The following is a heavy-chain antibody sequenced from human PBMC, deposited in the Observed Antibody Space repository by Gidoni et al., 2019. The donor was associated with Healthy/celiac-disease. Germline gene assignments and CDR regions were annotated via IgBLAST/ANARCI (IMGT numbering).Heavy chain of an antibody. J-gene: IGHJ4*02. D-gene: IGHD6-19*01. CDR3: TPNPEIAVEEDYFDY. CDR1: GFTFSGSA. Sequence: EVQLVESGGGLVQPGGSLKLSCAASGFTFSGSAMHWVRQASGKGLEWVGRIRSKANSYATAYAASVKGRFTISRDDSKNTAYLQMNRLKTEDTAVYYCTPNPEIAVEEDYFDYWGQGTLVTVSS. V-gene: IGHV3-73*02. CDR2: IRSKANSYAT.